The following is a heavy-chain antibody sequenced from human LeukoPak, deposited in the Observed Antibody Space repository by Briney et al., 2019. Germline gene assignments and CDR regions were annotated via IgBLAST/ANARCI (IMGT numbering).Heavy chain of an antibody. CDR3: ARDYGGSYRNWFDP. D-gene: IGHD1-26*01. CDR2: IKQDGSEK. Sequence: GGSLRLSCAASGFTFSSYWMSWVRQAPGKGLEWVANIKQDGSEKYYVDSVKGRFTISRDNAKNSLYLQMNSLRAEDTAVYYCARDYGGSYRNWFDPWGQGTLVTASS. V-gene: IGHV3-7*01. CDR1: GFTFSSYW. J-gene: IGHJ5*02.